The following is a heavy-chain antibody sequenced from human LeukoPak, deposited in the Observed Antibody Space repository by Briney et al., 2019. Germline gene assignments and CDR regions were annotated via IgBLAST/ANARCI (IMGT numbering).Heavy chain of an antibody. J-gene: IGHJ4*02. V-gene: IGHV3-23*01. Sequence: GGSLRLSCAASGFTFIHYAMSWVRPVPGRGLEWVSTITGRGDSTYVADSVKGRVTISRDNSKNSLFLQMNSVRAEDTAVYYCVKGPRPDITVAHTAEKWGQGTLVTVSS. CDR2: ITGRGDST. D-gene: IGHD6-19*01. CDR3: VKGPRPDITVAHTAEK. CDR1: GFTFIHYA.